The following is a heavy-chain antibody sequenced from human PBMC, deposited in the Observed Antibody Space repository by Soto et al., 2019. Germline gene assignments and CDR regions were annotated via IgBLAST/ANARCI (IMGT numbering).Heavy chain of an antibody. Sequence: GGSLRLSCAASGFTFSSYAMHWVRQAPGKGLEWVAVISYDGSNKYYADSVKGRFTISRDNSKNTLYLQMNSLRAEDTAVYYCARSGRDLCGGDCYLTPDRKWTNPRSSRPLTHDAFDIWGQGTMVTVSS. J-gene: IGHJ3*02. CDR1: GFTFSSYA. CDR3: ARSGRDLCGGDCYLTPDRKWTNPRSSRPLTHDAFDI. D-gene: IGHD2-21*02. V-gene: IGHV3-30-3*01. CDR2: ISYDGSNK.